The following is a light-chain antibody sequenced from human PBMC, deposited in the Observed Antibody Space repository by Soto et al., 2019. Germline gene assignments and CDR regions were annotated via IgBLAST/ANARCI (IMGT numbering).Light chain of an antibody. CDR2: EVS. CDR3: SSYAGSKNFVV. J-gene: IGLJ2*01. V-gene: IGLV2-8*01. CDR1: SSDVGGYNY. Sequence: QSALTQPPSASGSPGQSVTISCTGTSSDVGGYNYVSWYQQHPGKAPKLMIYEVSKRPSGVPDRFSGSKSGNTASLTVSGLQAEDEADYYCSSYAGSKNFVVFGGGTKLNVL.